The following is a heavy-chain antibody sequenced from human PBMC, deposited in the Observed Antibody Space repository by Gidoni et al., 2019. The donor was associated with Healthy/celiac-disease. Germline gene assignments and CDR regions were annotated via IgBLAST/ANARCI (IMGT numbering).Heavy chain of an antibody. CDR1: GFTFDDYA. CDR3: AKGSVDFWSGANFDY. Sequence: EVQLVESGGGLVQPGRSLRLSCAASGFTFDDYAMHWVRQAPGKGLEWVSGISWNSGSIGYADSVKGRFTISRDNDKNSLYLQMNSLRAEDTALYYCAKGSVDFWSGANFDYWGQGTLVTVSS. CDR2: ISWNSGSI. J-gene: IGHJ4*02. V-gene: IGHV3-9*01. D-gene: IGHD3-3*01.